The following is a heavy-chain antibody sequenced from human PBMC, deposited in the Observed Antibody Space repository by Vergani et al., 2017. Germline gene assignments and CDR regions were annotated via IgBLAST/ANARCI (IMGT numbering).Heavy chain of an antibody. D-gene: IGHD4-23*01. CDR1: GASINNDFYY. CDR3: GRDNTQLRPRAVDL. CDR2: IYVSGIT. V-gene: IGHV4-61*02. J-gene: IGHJ3*01. Sequence: QVQLQESGPGLVKPSQTLSLTCTVSGASINNDFYYWPWIRQPAGKGLEWIGRIYVSGITDYNSSLPSRVSMSVDTSKKQFSLTLTSVTAADTAVYYCGRDNTQLRPRAVDLWGQGTMVTVSS.